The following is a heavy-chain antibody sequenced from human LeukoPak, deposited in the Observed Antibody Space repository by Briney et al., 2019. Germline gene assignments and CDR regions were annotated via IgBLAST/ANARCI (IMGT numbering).Heavy chain of an antibody. D-gene: IGHD1-1*01. J-gene: IGHJ4*02. Sequence: ASVKVSCKTSGYTFTNLDINWLRQAPGQGLEWMGWMSPNSGDTGYAQKFQGRVSMTRDIFKSTAYMELSSLRSEDTAIYYCASNPPNSGDFYYWGLGTLVTVSS. CDR2: MSPNSGDT. CDR1: GYTFTNLD. CDR3: ASNPPNSGDFYY. V-gene: IGHV1-8*01.